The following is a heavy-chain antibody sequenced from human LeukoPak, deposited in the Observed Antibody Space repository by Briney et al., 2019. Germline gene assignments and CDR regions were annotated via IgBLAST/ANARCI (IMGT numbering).Heavy chain of an antibody. CDR3: ARGAPSIAAAGTISDP. Sequence: ASVKVSCKAFGYTFTSYYMHWVRQAPGQGLEWMGIINPSGGSTSYAQKFQGRVTMTRDTSTSAVYMELSSLRSEDTAVYYCARGAPSIAAAGTISDPWGQGTLVTVSS. D-gene: IGHD6-13*01. J-gene: IGHJ5*02. CDR2: INPSGGST. V-gene: IGHV1-46*01. CDR1: GYTFTSYY.